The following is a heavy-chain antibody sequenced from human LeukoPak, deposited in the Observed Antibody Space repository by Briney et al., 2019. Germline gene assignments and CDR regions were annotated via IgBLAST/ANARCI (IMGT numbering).Heavy chain of an antibody. CDR2: INHSGST. CDR1: GGSFSGYY. J-gene: IGHJ5*02. Sequence: SETLSLTCAVYGGSFSGYYWSWIRQPPGKGLEWIGEINHSGSTNYNPSLTSRVTISVDPSKNQFSLKVSSVTAADTAVYYCARQAIAATGNWFDPWGQGTLVTVSS. CDR3: ARQAIAATGNWFDP. D-gene: IGHD2-15*01. V-gene: IGHV4-34*01.